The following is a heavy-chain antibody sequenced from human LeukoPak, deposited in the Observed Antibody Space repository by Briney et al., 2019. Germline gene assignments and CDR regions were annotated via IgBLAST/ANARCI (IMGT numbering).Heavy chain of an antibody. D-gene: IGHD1-26*01. J-gene: IGHJ6*02. CDR1: GGSISSGGYY. V-gene: IGHV3-21*01. CDR3: ARDRLKEVGANYYYYGMDV. Sequence: ETLSLTCTVSGGSISSGGYYWSWIRQPPGKGLEWVSSISSSSSYIYYADSVKGRFTISRDNAKNSLYLQMNSLRAEDTAVYYCARDRLKEVGANYYYYGMDVWGQGTTVTVSS. CDR2: ISSSSSYI.